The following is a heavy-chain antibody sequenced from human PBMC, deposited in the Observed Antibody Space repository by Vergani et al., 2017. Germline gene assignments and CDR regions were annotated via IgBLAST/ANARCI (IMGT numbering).Heavy chain of an antibody. CDR3: AREETPIASVVPAAPIDY. CDR1: GFTFSSYC. V-gene: IGHV3-7*04. CDR2: IKQDGSEK. D-gene: IGHD2-2*01. Sequence: EVQLVESGGGLVQPGGSLRLSCAASGFTFSSYCMSWVRQAPGKGLEWVANIKQDGSEKYYVDSVKGRFTISRDNAKNSLYLQMNSLRAEDTAVYYCAREETPIASVVPAAPIDYWGQGTLVTVSP. J-gene: IGHJ4*02.